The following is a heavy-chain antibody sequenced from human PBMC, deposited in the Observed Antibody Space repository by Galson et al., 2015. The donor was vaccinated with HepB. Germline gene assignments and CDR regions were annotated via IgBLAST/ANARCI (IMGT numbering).Heavy chain of an antibody. V-gene: IGHV1-69*13. CDR3: AREKATGTPYFFDY. CDR1: GGTFSNYA. Sequence: SVKASCKASGGTFSNYAISWVRQAPGQGLEWMGGIVPIFNTPSYAQKFQGRVTITADDSTSTAYMELSSLRSEDTAVYYCAREKATGTPYFFDYWGQGTLVTVSS. J-gene: IGHJ4*02. D-gene: IGHD1-7*01. CDR2: IVPIFNTP.